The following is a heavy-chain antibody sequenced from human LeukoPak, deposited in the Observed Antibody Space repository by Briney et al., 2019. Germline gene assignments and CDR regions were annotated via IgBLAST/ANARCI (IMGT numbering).Heavy chain of an antibody. CDR2: INPNSGGT. J-gene: IGHJ5*02. CDR1: GYTFTGYY. CDR3: ARDRGYCSSTSCYNNWFDP. Sequence: GASVKVSCKAPGYTFTGYYMHWVRQAPGQGLEWMGWINPNSGGTNYAQKFQGRVTMTRDTSISTAYMELSRLRSDDTAVYYCARDRGYCSSTSCYNNWFDPWGQGTLVTVSS. V-gene: IGHV1-2*02. D-gene: IGHD2-2*01.